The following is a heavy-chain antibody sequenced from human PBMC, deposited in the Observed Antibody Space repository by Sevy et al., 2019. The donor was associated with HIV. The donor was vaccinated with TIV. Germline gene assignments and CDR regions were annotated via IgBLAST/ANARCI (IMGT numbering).Heavy chain of an antibody. D-gene: IGHD1-26*01. CDR3: VKGGVTWELLDY. Sequence: GGSLRLSCAASGFTFGSYAMHWVRQAPGKGLEWLAFISYDGSRKYYADSVKGRFTISRDNSENILYLQMNSLRTDDTAVYYCVKGGVTWELLDYWGQGTLVTVSS. CDR2: ISYDGSRK. J-gene: IGHJ4*02. CDR1: GFTFGSYA. V-gene: IGHV3-30-3*01.